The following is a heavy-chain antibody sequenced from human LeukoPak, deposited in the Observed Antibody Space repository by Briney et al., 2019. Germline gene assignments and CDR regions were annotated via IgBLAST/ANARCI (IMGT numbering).Heavy chain of an antibody. CDR3: AKAPPYTKYFDY. Sequence: GGSLRLSCAGSGFIFSNYAMSWVRQAPGQGLEWVSTISNSGDATFYADAVKGRFTISRDNSKDTLYLQMYSLRAEDTDIYYCAKAPPYTKYFDYWGQGTLLTVSS. V-gene: IGHV3-23*01. J-gene: IGHJ4*02. CDR2: ISNSGDAT. CDR1: GFIFSNYA. D-gene: IGHD1-1*01.